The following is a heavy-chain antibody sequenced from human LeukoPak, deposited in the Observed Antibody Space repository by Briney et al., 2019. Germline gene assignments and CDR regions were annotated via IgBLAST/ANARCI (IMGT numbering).Heavy chain of an antibody. CDR3: ARDRPNLEPYDY. Sequence: GGSLRLSCAASGFTFSSYEMNWLRQAPGKGLEGVSYISSSGSTIYYADSVKGRFTISRDNAKNSLYLQMNSLRAEDTAVYYCARDRPNLEPYDYWGQGTLVTVSS. V-gene: IGHV3-48*03. CDR1: GFTFSSYE. D-gene: IGHD1-1*01. CDR2: ISSSGSTI. J-gene: IGHJ4*02.